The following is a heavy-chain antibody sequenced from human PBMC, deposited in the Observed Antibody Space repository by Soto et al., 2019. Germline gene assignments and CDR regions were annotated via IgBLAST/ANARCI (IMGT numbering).Heavy chain of an antibody. Sequence: QVRLQESGPGLVKPSQTLSLTCRVSGYSTSRGGYYWSWIRQHPGKGLVWIGYIYWSGKTYFTPSLKSRVSISLGTSSNQFSLNLTSVTAADTAVYYCARGAADYGDAFDIWGQGTTVTVSS. CDR3: ARGAADYGDAFDI. J-gene: IGHJ3*02. CDR2: IYWSGKT. CDR1: GYSTSRGGYY. D-gene: IGHD4-17*01. V-gene: IGHV4-31*03.